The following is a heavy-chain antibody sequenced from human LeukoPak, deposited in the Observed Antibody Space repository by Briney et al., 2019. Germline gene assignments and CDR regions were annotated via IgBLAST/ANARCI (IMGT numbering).Heavy chain of an antibody. Sequence: SETLSLTCTVSGGSISSYYWSWIRQPAGKGLEWIGRIYTSGSTNYNPSLKSRVTMSVDTSKNQFSLKLSSVTAADTAVYYCARDEVVVVPAAIEVDYYYYGMDVWGQGTRSPSP. CDR3: ARDEVVVVPAAIEVDYYYYGMDV. CDR1: GGSISSYY. J-gene: IGHJ6*02. CDR2: IYTSGST. V-gene: IGHV4-4*07. D-gene: IGHD2-2*02.